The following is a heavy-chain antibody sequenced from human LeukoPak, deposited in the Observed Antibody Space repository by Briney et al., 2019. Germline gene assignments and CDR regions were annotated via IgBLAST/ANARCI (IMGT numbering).Heavy chain of an antibody. CDR2: INHNGNVN. V-gene: IGHV3-7*03. Sequence: GGSLRLSCAASGFTFNSYAMNWARQAPGKGLEWVASINHNGNVNYYVDSVKGRFTISRDNAKNSLYLQMSNLRAEDTAVYFCARGGGLDVWGQGATVTVSS. J-gene: IGHJ6*02. D-gene: IGHD3-16*01. CDR3: ARGGGLDV. CDR1: GFTFNSYA.